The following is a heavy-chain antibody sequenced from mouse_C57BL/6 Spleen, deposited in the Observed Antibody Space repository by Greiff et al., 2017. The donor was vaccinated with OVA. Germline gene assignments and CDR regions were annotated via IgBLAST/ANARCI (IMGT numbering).Heavy chain of an antibody. CDR3: ARMAWTLDY. Sequence: VKLMESGPGLVQPSQSLSITCTVSGFSLTSYGVHWVRQSPGKGLEWLGVIWSGGSTDYNAAFISRLSISKDNSKSQVFFKMNSLQADDTAIYYCARMAWTLDYWGQGTTLTVSS. J-gene: IGHJ2*01. CDR1: GFSLTSYG. V-gene: IGHV2-2*01. CDR2: IWSGGST.